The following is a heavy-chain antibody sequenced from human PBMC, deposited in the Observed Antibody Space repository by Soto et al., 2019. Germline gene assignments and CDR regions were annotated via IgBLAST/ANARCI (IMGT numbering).Heavy chain of an antibody. CDR3: AKDRSSAIFGVVTWFVP. V-gene: IGHV3-33*06. CDR1: GFTFSSYG. Sequence: GGSLRLSCAASGFTFSSYGMHWVRQAPGKGLEWVAVIWYDGSNKYYADSVKGRFTISRDNSKNTLYLQMNSLRAEDTAVYYCAKDRSSAIFGVVTWFVPWGQGTLVTVSS. J-gene: IGHJ5*02. D-gene: IGHD3-3*01. CDR2: IWYDGSNK.